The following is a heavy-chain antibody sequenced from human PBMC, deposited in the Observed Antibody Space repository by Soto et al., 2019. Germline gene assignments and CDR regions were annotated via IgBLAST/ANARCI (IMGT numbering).Heavy chain of an antibody. D-gene: IGHD3-3*01. V-gene: IGHV5-51*01. CDR2: IYPDNSDT. J-gene: IGHJ3*02. Sequence: GESLKISCKGSGYWICWVRQRPGKGLEWMGIIYPDNSDTRYSPYFEGQVTISADKSISTAYLQWSSLTASDTAVYYCARPAYIDFPPDAFEIWGEGTVVTVS. CDR3: ARPAYIDFPPDAFEI. CDR1: GYW.